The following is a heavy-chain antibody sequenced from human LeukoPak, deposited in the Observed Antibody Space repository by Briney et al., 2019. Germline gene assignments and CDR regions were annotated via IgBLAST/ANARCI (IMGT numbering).Heavy chain of an antibody. V-gene: IGHV3-30*04. Sequence: GRSLRLSCAASGFTFSSYAMHWVRQAPGKGLEWVAVVSYDGSNKYYADSVKSRFTISRDNSKNTLYLQMNSLRAEDTAVYYCARDHSGPWGQGTLVTVSS. J-gene: IGHJ5*02. CDR2: VSYDGSNK. CDR1: GFTFSSYA. CDR3: ARDHSGP.